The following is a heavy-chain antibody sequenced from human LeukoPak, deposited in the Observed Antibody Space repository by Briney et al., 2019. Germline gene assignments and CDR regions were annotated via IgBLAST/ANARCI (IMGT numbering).Heavy chain of an antibody. CDR3: ARDFRPVVGAAGTFDY. Sequence: GGSLRLSCAASGFTFDDYAMHWVRQAPGKGLEWVSGISWNSNIIGYADSVKGRFTISRDNAKNSLYLQMNSLRAEDTAVYYCARDFRPVVGAAGTFDYWGQGTLVTVSS. D-gene: IGHD6-13*01. J-gene: IGHJ4*02. CDR1: GFTFDDYA. CDR2: ISWNSNII. V-gene: IGHV3-9*01.